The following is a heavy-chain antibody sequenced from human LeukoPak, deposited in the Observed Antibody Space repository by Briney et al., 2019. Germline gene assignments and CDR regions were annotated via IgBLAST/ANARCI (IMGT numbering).Heavy chain of an antibody. V-gene: IGHV4-39*01. CDR1: GGSISSSSYY. CDR3: ARPRGYSGYVDY. J-gene: IGHJ4*02. D-gene: IGHD5-12*01. CDR2: IYYSGST. Sequence: SETLSLTCTVSGGSISSSSYYWGWIRQPPGKGLEWIGSIYYSGSTYYNPSLKSRVTISVDTSKSQFSLKLSSVTAADTAVYYCARPRGYSGYVDYWGQGTLVTVSS.